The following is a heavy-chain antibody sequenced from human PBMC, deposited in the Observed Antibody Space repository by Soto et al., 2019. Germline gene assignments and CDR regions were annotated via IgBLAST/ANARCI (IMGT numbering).Heavy chain of an antibody. V-gene: IGHV5-51*01. CDR1: GYTFTSYW. J-gene: IGHJ4*02. CDR2: IYPSDSDT. Sequence: GASLKISCEGSGYTFTSYWIDWVRQMPGKGLEWMGIIYPSDSDTRYSPSFEGQVTFLADKSINTTYLQWSSLKASDPAMYYCGRRRAGYKYIEYRGQGNLVTVSS. CDR3: GRRRAGYKYIEY. D-gene: IGHD5-18*01.